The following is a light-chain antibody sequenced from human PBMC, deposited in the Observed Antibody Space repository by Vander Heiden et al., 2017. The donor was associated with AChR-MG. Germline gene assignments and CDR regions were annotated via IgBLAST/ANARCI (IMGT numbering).Light chain of an antibody. CDR2: GAT. Sequence: VSTQSPATLSLSAGERATLSCRASQSVRSYSLAWYQQKPGQAPRLLIYGATSRATGIPNRFSGRASGTDFSLTISRLDPEDFAVYYCQRYGSSPLTFGGGTKVEIK. CDR1: QSVRSYS. V-gene: IGKV3-20*01. J-gene: IGKJ4*01. CDR3: QRYGSSPLT.